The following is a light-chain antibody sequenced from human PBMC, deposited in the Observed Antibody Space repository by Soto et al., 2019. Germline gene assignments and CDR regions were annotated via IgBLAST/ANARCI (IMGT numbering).Light chain of an antibody. J-gene: IGKJ5*01. CDR3: QQRKSWPPLT. CDR2: DAS. Sequence: DIVLTQSPAILSLSPGESATLSCRASQNVEGYLAWYQQKPGQAPRLLIYDASNRATGIPARFSGSGSGTDFTLTITSLEPEDFAVSYCQQRKSWPPLTFGQGTRLEIK. CDR1: QNVEGY. V-gene: IGKV3-11*01.